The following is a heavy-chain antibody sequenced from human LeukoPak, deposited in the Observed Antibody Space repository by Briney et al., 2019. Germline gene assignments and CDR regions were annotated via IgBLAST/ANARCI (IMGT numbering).Heavy chain of an antibody. V-gene: IGHV3-7*04. CDR1: GFTFSNYW. CDR3: AKDFDY. CDR2: IKQDGTEK. J-gene: IGHJ4*02. Sequence: PGGSLRLSCAASGFTFSNYWMSWVRLAPGRGLEWVANIKQDGTEKYYADSVKGRFTISRDNAKNSLFLQMNSLRAEDTAVYYCAKDFDYWGREPWSPSPQ.